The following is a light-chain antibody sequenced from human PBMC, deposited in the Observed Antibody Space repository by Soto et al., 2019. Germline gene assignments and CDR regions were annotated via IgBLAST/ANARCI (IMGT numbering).Light chain of an antibody. CDR3: QQYNDRPRT. CDR2: GAS. J-gene: IGKJ1*01. V-gene: IGKV3-15*01. Sequence: EIVMTQSPATLSVSPGERVTLSCRASQSISTNLAWYQQKPGQAPRVLIYGASTRATGIPARFSGSGSGTEFTVTISSLQSEDFAVYYCQQYNDRPRTFGHGTKVEI. CDR1: QSISTN.